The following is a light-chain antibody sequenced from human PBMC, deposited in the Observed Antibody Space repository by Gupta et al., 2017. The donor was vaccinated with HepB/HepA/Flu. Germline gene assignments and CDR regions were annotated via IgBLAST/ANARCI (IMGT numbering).Light chain of an antibody. CDR2: TAS. CDR1: QDINSY. CDR3: QQFNRYPIT. V-gene: IGKV1-9*01. Sequence: DIQLPQSPSFLSASVGDRVTIPCRASQDINSYLIWYQQQPGKAPNLLIYTASTLQGGVPSRFSGSGSRTVSSLTSSRLQPEVFATYYCQQFNRYPITFGQGTRLDIK. J-gene: IGKJ5*01.